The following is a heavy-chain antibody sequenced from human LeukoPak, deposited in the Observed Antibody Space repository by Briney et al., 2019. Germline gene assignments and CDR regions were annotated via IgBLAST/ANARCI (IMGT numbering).Heavy chain of an antibody. CDR1: GFTFSTYW. Sequence: GGSLRLSCAASGFTFSTYWMHWVRQAPGKGLEWVSRVNSDGSSTVYADSVKGRFTISRDNAKNTHYLQMNSLSAEDTAVYYCVREPYCSGGSCYTSGFDCWGQGTLVTVSS. D-gene: IGHD2-15*01. CDR2: VNSDGSST. J-gene: IGHJ4*02. CDR3: VREPYCSGGSCYTSGFDC. V-gene: IGHV3-74*01.